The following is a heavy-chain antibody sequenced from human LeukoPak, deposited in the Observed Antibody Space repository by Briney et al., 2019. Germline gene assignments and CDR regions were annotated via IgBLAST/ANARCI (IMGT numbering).Heavy chain of an antibody. Sequence: ASVKVSCKASVGTISSYAISWVRRAPGQGLEWIGGIIPIFGTANYAQKFQGRVTITADESTSTACMELSSLRSEDTAVYYCARDRDSLYCSSTSCYPRPTWFDPWGQGTLVTVSS. CDR2: IIPIFGTA. D-gene: IGHD2-2*01. V-gene: IGHV1-69*13. CDR1: VGTISSYA. J-gene: IGHJ5*02. CDR3: ARDRDSLYCSSTSCYPRPTWFDP.